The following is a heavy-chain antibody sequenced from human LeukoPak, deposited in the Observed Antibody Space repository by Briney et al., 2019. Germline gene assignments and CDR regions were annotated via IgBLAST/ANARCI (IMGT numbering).Heavy chain of an antibody. CDR2: IYYSGST. Sequence: PSETLSLTCTVSGGSISSSSYYWGWIRQPPGKGLEWIGSIYYSGSTNYNPSLKSRVTISVDTSKNQFSLKLSSVTAADTAVYYCARGHSSGWYGDAFDIWGQGTMVTVSS. V-gene: IGHV4-39*07. D-gene: IGHD6-19*01. J-gene: IGHJ3*02. CDR1: GGSISSSSYY. CDR3: ARGHSSGWYGDAFDI.